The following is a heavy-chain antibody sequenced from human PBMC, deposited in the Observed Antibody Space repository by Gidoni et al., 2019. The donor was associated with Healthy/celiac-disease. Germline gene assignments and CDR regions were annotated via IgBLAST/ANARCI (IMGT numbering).Heavy chain of an antibody. CDR2: ISSSSSTI. D-gene: IGHD3-16*01. J-gene: IGHJ2*01. V-gene: IGHV3-48*01. CDR3: ARVWGGDWYFDL. Sequence: EVQLVESGGGLVQPGGSLRLSCAASGFPFSSYSMNWVRQAPGKVLGWVSYISSSSSTIYYADSVKGRFTISRDNAKNSLYLQMNSLRAEDTAVYYCARVWGGDWYFDLWGRGTLVTVSS. CDR1: GFPFSSYS.